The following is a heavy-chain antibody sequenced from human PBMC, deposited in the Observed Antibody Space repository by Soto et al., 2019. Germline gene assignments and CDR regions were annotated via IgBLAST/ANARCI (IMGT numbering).Heavy chain of an antibody. J-gene: IGHJ6*01. Sequence: GKGLEWVSYISSSGSTIYYADSVKGRFTISRDNAKNSLYLQMNSLRAEDTAVYYCARDPDTAMVTIDYSYGIDVWGQGPTVTVSS. CDR2: ISSSGSTI. V-gene: IGHV3-11*01. D-gene: IGHD5-18*01. CDR3: ARDPDTAMVTIDYSYGIDV.